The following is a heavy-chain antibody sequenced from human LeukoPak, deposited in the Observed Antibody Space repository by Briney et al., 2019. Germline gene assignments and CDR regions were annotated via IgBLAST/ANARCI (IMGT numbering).Heavy chain of an antibody. Sequence: SETLSLTSAVYVGSFSGYYWSWIRQPPGKGLGWIGEINHSGSTNYNPSLKSRVTISVDTSKNQFSLKLSSVTAADTAVYYCARGIVVVPVRSYYYYMDVWGKGTTVTVSS. J-gene: IGHJ6*03. CDR2: INHSGST. CDR3: ARGIVVVPVRSYYYYMDV. CDR1: VGSFSGYY. D-gene: IGHD2-2*01. V-gene: IGHV4-34*01.